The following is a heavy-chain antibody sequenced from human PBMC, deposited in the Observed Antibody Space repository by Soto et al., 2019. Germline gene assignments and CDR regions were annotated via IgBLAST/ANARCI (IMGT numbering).Heavy chain of an antibody. D-gene: IGHD7-27*01. V-gene: IGHV1-18*04. Sequence: QVQLLQSGAEVKKPGASVKVSCKASGYKFTTYGITWVRQAPGQVLEWLGGISTYNGNTDYAQNLQDRVTMTTETSTSTAYLEVRSLTSDDTAVYFCARGLGTNGLDVWGQGTTVTVSS. J-gene: IGHJ6*02. CDR3: ARGLGTNGLDV. CDR2: ISTYNGNT. CDR1: GYKFTTYG.